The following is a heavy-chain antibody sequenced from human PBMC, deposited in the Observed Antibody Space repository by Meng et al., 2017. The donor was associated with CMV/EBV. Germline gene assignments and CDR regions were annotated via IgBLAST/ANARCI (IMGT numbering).Heavy chain of an antibody. D-gene: IGHD6-13*01. J-gene: IGHJ4*02. CDR2: ISYSGPT. V-gene: IGHV4-59*01. CDR3: ARGGRIAASATQY. Sequence: SETLSLTCSVFGGSIKAYYWTWIRQPPGKGLEWIGYISYSGPTNYNPSLKSRVSMSLDTSKNQFPLRLTSVAAADTALYFCARGGRIAASATQYWGQGMLVTVSS. CDR1: GGSIKAYY.